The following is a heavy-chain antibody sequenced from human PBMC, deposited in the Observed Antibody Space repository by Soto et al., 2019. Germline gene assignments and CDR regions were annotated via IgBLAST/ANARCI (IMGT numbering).Heavy chain of an antibody. CDR3: ARMAVYTSPFDP. CDR1: GYTFNGCD. J-gene: IGHJ5*02. CDR2: INPNSGKS. V-gene: IGHV1-2*02. D-gene: IGHD5-18*01. Sequence: QVQLVQSGAEVKKPGASVKVSCKASGYTFNGCDMHLLLHAPGQGLEWFGWINPNSGKSKYVQEFHGSIITKTYSSIRTSYMELSRLTSEDTAVYYCARMAVYTSPFDPWGQGNLVNVSS.